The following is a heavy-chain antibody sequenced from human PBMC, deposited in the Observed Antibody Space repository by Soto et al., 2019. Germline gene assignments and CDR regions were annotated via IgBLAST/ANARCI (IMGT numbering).Heavy chain of an antibody. CDR1: GGSISSYY. CDR2: IYYSGST. J-gene: IGHJ5*02. CDR3: ARDWGRIAAAGRWCDP. D-gene: IGHD6-13*01. V-gene: IGHV4-59*01. Sequence: SETLSLTCTVSGGSISSYYWSWIRQPPLKVLEWIGYIYYSGSTNYNPSLKSRVTISVDTSKNQFSLKLSSVTAADTAVYYCARDWGRIAAAGRWCDPWGQGTPVTVSA.